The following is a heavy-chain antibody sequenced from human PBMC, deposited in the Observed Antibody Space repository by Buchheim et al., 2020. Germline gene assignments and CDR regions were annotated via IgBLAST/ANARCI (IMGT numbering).Heavy chain of an antibody. Sequence: QLQLQESGPGLVKPSETLSLTCTVPGGSISSSSYYWGWIRQPPGKGLEWIGSIYYSGSTYYNPSLKSRVTITVETSTNQFSLKLSSVTAADTAVYYCARDRVVPAARYYYYGMDVWGQGTT. CDR1: GGSISSSSYY. J-gene: IGHJ6*02. D-gene: IGHD2-2*01. CDR3: ARDRVVPAARYYYYGMDV. V-gene: IGHV4-39*07. CDR2: IYYSGST.